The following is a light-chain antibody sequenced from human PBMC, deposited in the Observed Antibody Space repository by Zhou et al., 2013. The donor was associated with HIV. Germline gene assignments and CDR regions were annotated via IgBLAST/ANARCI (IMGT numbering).Light chain of an antibody. CDR1: QSVDTY. CDR3: QQRRNWPLIT. V-gene: IGKV3-11*01. Sequence: EIVLTQSPGTLSLSPGERATLSCRASQSVDTYLAWYQQKPGQAPRLLIYDASNRATGIPARFSGSGSGTDFTLTISSLEPEDFAVYYCQQRRNWPLITFGGGTKVEIK. J-gene: IGKJ4*01. CDR2: DAS.